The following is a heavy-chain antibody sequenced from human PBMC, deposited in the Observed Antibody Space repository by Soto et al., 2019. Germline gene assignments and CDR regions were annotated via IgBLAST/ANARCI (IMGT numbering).Heavy chain of an antibody. CDR3: AKSGDSSWYYYGMDV. D-gene: IGHD6-13*01. V-gene: IGHV3-23*01. Sequence: GGSLRLSCAASGFTFSSYAMSWVRQAPGKGLEWVSAISGSGGSTYYADSVKGRFTISRDNSKNTLYLQMNSLRAEDTAVYYCAKSGDSSWYYYGMDVWGQGTTVTVSS. J-gene: IGHJ6*02. CDR2: ISGSGGST. CDR1: GFTFSSYA.